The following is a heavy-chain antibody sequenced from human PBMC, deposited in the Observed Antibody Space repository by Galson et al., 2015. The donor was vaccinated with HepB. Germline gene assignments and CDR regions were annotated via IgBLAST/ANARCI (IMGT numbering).Heavy chain of an antibody. Sequence: SLRLSCAASGFTFSGSGIHWVRLASGKGLEWVAVISYDGSNKYYADSVKGRFTISRDNSKNTLYLQMNSLRPEDTAEYYCARVYYDSSGYCCGYFDYWGQGPQVTVSS. CDR1: GFTFSGSG. CDR2: ISYDGSNK. D-gene: IGHD3-22*01. V-gene: IGHV3-30-3*01. CDR3: ARVYYDSSGYCCGYFDY. J-gene: IGHJ4*02.